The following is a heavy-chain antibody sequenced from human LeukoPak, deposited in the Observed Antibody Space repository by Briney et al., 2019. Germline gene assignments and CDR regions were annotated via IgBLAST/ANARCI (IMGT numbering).Heavy chain of an antibody. CDR3: ARVPYDILTGYDY. CDR1: GYTFNSYD. V-gene: IGHV1-8*01. J-gene: IGHJ4*02. Sequence: ASVKVSCKASGYTFNSYDINWVRQATGQGLEWVGWMNPNSGNTGYAQKFQGRVTMTRNTSISTAYMELSSLRSEDTAVYYCARVPYDILTGYDYWGQGTLVTVSS. CDR2: MNPNSGNT. D-gene: IGHD3-9*01.